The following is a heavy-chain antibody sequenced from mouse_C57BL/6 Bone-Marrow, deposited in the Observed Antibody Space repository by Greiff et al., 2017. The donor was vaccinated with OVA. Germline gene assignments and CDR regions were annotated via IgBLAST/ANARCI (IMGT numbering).Heavy chain of an antibody. CDR2: IYPGSGST. CDR1: GYTFTSYW. J-gene: IGHJ2*01. Sequence: VQLQQPGAELVKPGASVKMSCKASGYTFTSYWITWVKQRPGQGLEWIGDIYPGSGSTNYNEKFKSKATLTVDKSSSTAYMQLSSLTSEDSAVYYCARIEDYYVSSYEYFDYWGQGTTLTVSS. D-gene: IGHD1-1*01. CDR3: ARIEDYYVSSYEYFDY. V-gene: IGHV1-55*01.